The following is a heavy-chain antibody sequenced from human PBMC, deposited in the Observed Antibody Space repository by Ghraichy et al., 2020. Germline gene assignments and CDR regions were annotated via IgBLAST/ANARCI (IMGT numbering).Heavy chain of an antibody. Sequence: LSLTCNVSHFSISSGHYWGWIRQPPGKGLEWIGSKHHGGSTYYNPSLKSRATVSVDTSKNQFSLKLTSVTAADTAVYYCARGLNPWVAASLFDYWGQGKLVTVSS. V-gene: IGHV4-38-2*02. CDR3: ARGLNPWVAASLFDY. CDR2: KHHGGST. CDR1: HFSISSGHY. J-gene: IGHJ4*02. D-gene: IGHD6-13*01.